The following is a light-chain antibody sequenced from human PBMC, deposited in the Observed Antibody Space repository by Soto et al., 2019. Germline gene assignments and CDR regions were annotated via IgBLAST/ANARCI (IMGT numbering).Light chain of an antibody. J-gene: IGKJ5*01. V-gene: IGKV3-20*01. Sequence: EIVLTQSPRTLSLSPLERDPLXLKASQSVSSYLAWYQQKPGQAPRLLIYGVSSRATGIPDRFSGSGSGTDFTLTISSLQPEDFAVYSCQQYSKSPITFGQGTRLEIK. CDR3: QQYSKSPIT. CDR2: GVS. CDR1: QSVSSY.